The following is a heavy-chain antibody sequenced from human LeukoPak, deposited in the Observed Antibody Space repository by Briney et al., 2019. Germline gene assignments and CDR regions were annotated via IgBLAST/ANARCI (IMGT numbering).Heavy chain of an antibody. V-gene: IGHV3-21*01. J-gene: IGHJ6*02. D-gene: IGHD6-19*01. CDR2: ISSSSSYI. CDR1: GFTFSSYS. CDR3: ARDIAVAGYYYGMDV. Sequence: GGSLRLSCAASGFTFSSYSMNWVRQAPGKGLEWVSSISSSSSYIYYADSVKGRFTISRDNAKNSLYLQMNSLRAEDTAVYYCARDIAVAGYYYGMDVWGQGTTVTVSS.